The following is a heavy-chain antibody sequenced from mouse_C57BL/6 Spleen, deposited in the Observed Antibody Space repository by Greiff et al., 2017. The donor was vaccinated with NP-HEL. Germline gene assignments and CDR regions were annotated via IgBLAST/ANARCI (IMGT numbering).Heavy chain of an antibody. Sequence: QVQLQQSGAELVRPGASVKLSCKASGYTFTDYYINWVKQRPGQGLEWIARIYPGSGNTYYNEKFKGKATLTAEKSSSTAYMQLSSLTSEDSAVYFCASTVVDAMDYWGQGTSVTVSS. J-gene: IGHJ4*01. D-gene: IGHD1-1*01. CDR2: IYPGSGNT. CDR1: GYTFTDYY. V-gene: IGHV1-76*01. CDR3: ASTVVDAMDY.